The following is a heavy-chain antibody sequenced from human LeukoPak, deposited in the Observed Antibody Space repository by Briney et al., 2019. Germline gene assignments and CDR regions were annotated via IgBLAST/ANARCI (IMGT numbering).Heavy chain of an antibody. V-gene: IGHV3-9*01. J-gene: IGHJ5*02. CDR3: AKSGQYYDILLDP. Sequence: HPGGSLRLSCAASGFTFDDYAMHWVRQAPGKGLEWVSGISWNSGSIGYADSVKGRFTISRDNAKNSLYLQMNSLRAEDTALYYCAKSGQYYDILLDPWGQGTLVTVSS. CDR1: GFTFDDYA. D-gene: IGHD3-9*01. CDR2: ISWNSGSI.